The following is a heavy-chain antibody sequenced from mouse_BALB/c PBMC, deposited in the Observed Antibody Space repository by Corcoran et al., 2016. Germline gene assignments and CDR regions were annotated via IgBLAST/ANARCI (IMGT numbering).Heavy chain of an antibody. CDR2: IDPANGNT. CDR1: GFNIKDTY. Sequence: EVQLQQSGAELVKPGASVKLSCTASGFNIKDTYMHWVKQRPEQGLEWIGRIDPANGNTKYDPKFQDKATITADTSSNTAYLQLSSLTSEDTAVYYCARGGAYDDYCDYWGQGTTLTVSS. CDR3: ARGGAYDDYCDY. D-gene: IGHD2-12*01. V-gene: IGHV14-3*02. J-gene: IGHJ2*01.